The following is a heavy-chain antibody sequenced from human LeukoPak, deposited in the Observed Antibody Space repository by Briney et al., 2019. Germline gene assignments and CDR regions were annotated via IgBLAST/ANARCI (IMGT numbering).Heavy chain of an antibody. CDR1: GFTFSSYE. Sequence: GGSLRLSCAASGFTFSSYEMNWVRQAPEKGLEWVSYISSSGSTIYYADSVKGRFTISRDNAKNSLYLQMNSLRAEDTAVYYCARVVDYYGPGSYYTRGHYGMDVWGQGTTVTVSS. J-gene: IGHJ6*02. CDR2: ISSSGSTI. CDR3: ARVVDYYGPGSYYTRGHYGMDV. D-gene: IGHD3-10*01. V-gene: IGHV3-48*03.